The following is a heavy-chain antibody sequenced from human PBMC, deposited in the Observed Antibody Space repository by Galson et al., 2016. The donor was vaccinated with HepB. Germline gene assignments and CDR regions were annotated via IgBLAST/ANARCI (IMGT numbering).Heavy chain of an antibody. J-gene: IGHJ6*02. Sequence: CAISGDSVSTKSAAWNWIRQSPSRGLEWLGRTYYRSKWYNAYAVSVQSRITINPDTSKNQFSLRLNSVTLEDTAVYYCARGVAPWALGSLGFHMDVWGQGTTVTVSS. V-gene: IGHV6-1*01. CDR1: GDSVSTKSAA. D-gene: IGHD1-26*01. CDR2: TYYRSKWYN. CDR3: ARGVAPWALGSLGFHMDV.